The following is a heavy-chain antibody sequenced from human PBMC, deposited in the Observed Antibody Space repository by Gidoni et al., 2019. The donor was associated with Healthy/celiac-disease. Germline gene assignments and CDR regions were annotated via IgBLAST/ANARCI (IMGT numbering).Heavy chain of an antibody. D-gene: IGHD3-22*01. V-gene: IGHV4-34*01. J-gene: IGHJ4*02. CDR2: INHSGST. CDR1: GGSFSGYS. Sequence: QVQLQQRGAGLLKPSETLSLTCAVYGGSFSGYSWGGIRQPPGKGLEWIGEINHSGSTNYNPSLKSRVTISVDTSKNQFSLKLSSVTAADTAVYYCARCAVMYYYDSSGYYYFDYWGQGTLVTVSS. CDR3: ARCAVMYYYDSSGYYYFDY.